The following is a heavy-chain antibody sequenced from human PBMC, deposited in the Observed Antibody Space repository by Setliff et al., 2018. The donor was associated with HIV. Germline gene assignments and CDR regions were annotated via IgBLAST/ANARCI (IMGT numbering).Heavy chain of an antibody. V-gene: IGHV4-61*02. CDR1: GGSITSTSYY. CDR2: IYASGST. Sequence: PSETLSLTCTVSGGSITSTSYYWTWIRQPAGKGLEWIGRIYASGSTNHNPSLKSRVTLSVDTSKNQFSLSLSSVTAADTAVYFCARDPGYTSGSTFHFDYWGQGTLVTVSS. D-gene: IGHD5-18*01. J-gene: IGHJ4*02. CDR3: ARDPGYTSGSTFHFDY.